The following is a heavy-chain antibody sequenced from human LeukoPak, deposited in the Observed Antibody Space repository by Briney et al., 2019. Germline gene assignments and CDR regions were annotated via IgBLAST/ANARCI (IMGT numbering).Heavy chain of an antibody. J-gene: IGHJ4*02. V-gene: IGHV1-46*01. Sequence: ASVEVPCKASGYTFTSYYMHWVRQAPGQGLEWMGIVNPSGGSTSYAQKFQGRVTMTRDTSTSTVYMELSSLRSEDTAVYYCAIQPSSSWSKYFDYWGQGTLVTVSS. CDR3: AIQPSSSWSKYFDY. CDR2: VNPSGGST. D-gene: IGHD6-13*01. CDR1: GYTFTSYY.